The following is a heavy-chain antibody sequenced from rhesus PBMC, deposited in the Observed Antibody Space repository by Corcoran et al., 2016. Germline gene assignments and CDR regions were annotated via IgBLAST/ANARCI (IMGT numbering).Heavy chain of an antibody. J-gene: IGHJ4*01. V-gene: IGHV5-2*01. D-gene: IGHD5-12*01. CDR3: AAQYSYSTLDY. Sequence: EVQLVQSGAEVKRPGESLKISCKTSGYSFTSYWISWVRQLPGKGREWRGTIDPSDSDTRYSPSFQGQVTISADKSISTAYLQWSSLKASDSATYYCAAQYSYSTLDYWGQGVLVTVSS. CDR1: GYSFTSYW. CDR2: IDPSDSDT.